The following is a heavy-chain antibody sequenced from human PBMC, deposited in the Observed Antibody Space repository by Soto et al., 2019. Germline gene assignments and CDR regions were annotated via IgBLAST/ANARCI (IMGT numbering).Heavy chain of an antibody. CDR2: ISRSGST. D-gene: IGHD2-15*01. V-gene: IGHV4-34*01. Sequence: QVQLQQWGAGLLKPSETLSLTCAVSGESLGGFHWSWLRQPPGKGLEWIGEISRSGSTNYDPSLKSRVTMSMDTSRNQVSLKLSSVTDADTAVYYCARGRTAALIETRLFRVLFDLWGHGNMVIVSS. J-gene: IGHJ4*01. CDR3: ARGRTAALIETRLFRVLFDL. CDR1: GESLGGFH.